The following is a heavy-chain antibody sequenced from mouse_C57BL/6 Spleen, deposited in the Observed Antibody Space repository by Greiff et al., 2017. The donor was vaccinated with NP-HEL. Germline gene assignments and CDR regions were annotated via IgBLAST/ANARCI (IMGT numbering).Heavy chain of an antibody. J-gene: IGHJ4*01. CDR1: GYTFTSYW. V-gene: IGHV1-55*01. D-gene: IGHD1-1*01. CDR2: IYPGSGST. CDR3: ARERIYYYGSSYAMDY. Sequence: VQLQQPGAELVKPGASVKMSCKASGYTFTSYWITWVKQRPGPGLEWIGDIYPGSGSTNYNEKFKSKATLTVDTSSSTAYMQLSSLTSEDSAVYYCARERIYYYGSSYAMDYWGQGTSVTVSS.